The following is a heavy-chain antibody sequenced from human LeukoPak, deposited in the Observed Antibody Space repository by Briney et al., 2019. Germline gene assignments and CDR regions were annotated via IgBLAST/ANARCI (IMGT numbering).Heavy chain of an antibody. Sequence: GGSLRLSCAASGFTFSSYAMHWVRQAPGEGLEWVAVISYDGSNKYYADSVKGRFTISRDNSKNTLYLQMNSLRAEDTAVYYCARGSRNWFDPWGQGTLVTVSS. J-gene: IGHJ5*02. V-gene: IGHV3-30*04. D-gene: IGHD1-26*01. CDR3: ARGSRNWFDP. CDR1: GFTFSSYA. CDR2: ISYDGSNK.